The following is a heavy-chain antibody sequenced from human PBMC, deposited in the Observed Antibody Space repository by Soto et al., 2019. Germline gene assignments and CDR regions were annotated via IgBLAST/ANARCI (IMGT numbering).Heavy chain of an antibody. Sequence: QVQLQQWGAGLLKPSETLSLTCAVYGGPFSGYYWSWIRQPPGKGLEWIGEINHSGSTNYNPSLKSRVTISVDTSKNQFSLKLSSVTAADTAVYYCARVAAAAGSVDYWGQGTLVTVSS. CDR1: GGPFSGYY. D-gene: IGHD6-13*01. V-gene: IGHV4-34*01. J-gene: IGHJ4*02. CDR2: INHSGST. CDR3: ARVAAAAGSVDY.